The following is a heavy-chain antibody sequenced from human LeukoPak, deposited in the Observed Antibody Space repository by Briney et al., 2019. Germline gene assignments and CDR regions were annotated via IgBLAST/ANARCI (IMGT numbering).Heavy chain of an antibody. V-gene: IGHV1-2*02. Sequence: ASVKVSCKASGYTFTGYYMHWVRQAPGQGLEWMGWINPNSGGTNYAQKFQGRVTMTGDTSISTAYMELSRLRSDDTAVYYCARSRSKPQLNYYGMDVWGQGTTVTVSS. J-gene: IGHJ6*02. D-gene: IGHD1-1*01. CDR3: ARSRSKPQLNYYGMDV. CDR1: GYTFTGYY. CDR2: INPNSGGT.